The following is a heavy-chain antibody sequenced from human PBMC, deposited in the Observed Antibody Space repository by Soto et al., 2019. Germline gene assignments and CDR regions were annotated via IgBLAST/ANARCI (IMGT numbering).Heavy chain of an antibody. V-gene: IGHV3-30*18. Sequence: QVQLVESGGGVVQPGRSLRLSCAASGFTFSTYGMHWVRQAPGKGLEWVAVISDDGSNKYYADSMKGRFTISRDNSKNTLYLQMNSLRAEDTALYYCAKTVYCSGGSCFGYYFDYWGQGTLVTVSS. J-gene: IGHJ4*02. D-gene: IGHD2-15*01. CDR1: GFTFSTYG. CDR2: ISDDGSNK. CDR3: AKTVYCSGGSCFGYYFDY.